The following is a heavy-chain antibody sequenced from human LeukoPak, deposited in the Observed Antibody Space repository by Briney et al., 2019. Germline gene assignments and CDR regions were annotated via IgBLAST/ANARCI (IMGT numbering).Heavy chain of an antibody. CDR2: ISRTSNYI. Sequence: GGSLRLSCAASGFTFSNYNMNWVRQTPGKGLEWVSSISRTSNYIYYADSVKGRFTISRDNAKNSLFLQMNSLRAEDTAVYYCTRGPAAMITDGGQGTLVTVSS. J-gene: IGHJ4*02. D-gene: IGHD5-18*01. CDR1: GFTFSNYN. CDR3: TRGPAAMITD. V-gene: IGHV3-21*01.